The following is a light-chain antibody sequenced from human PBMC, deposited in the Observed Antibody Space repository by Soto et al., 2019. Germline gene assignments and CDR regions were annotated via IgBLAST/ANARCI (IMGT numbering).Light chain of an antibody. Sequence: ETVMTQSPATLSVSPGERATLSCRASQSVRTKLAWYQQKPGQAPRLLIYGASSRATGIPATFSGSGSGTEFTLTISSLQSEDSGVYYCQQYNKWPAEITFGQGTRLEIK. V-gene: IGKV3D-15*01. CDR1: QSVRTK. CDR2: GAS. CDR3: QQYNKWPAEIT. J-gene: IGKJ5*01.